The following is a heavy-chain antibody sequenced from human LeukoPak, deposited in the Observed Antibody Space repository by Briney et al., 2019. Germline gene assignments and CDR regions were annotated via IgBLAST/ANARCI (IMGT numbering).Heavy chain of an antibody. CDR2: INHSGST. J-gene: IGHJ4*02. V-gene: IGHV4-34*01. CDR1: GGSFSGYY. D-gene: IGHD3-22*01. CDR3: ARTAYYYDSSGPYFDY. Sequence: PSEALSLTCAVYGGSFSGYYWSWIRQRPGKGLEWIGEINHSGSTNYNPSLKSRVTISVDTSKNQFSLNLSSVTAADTAVYYCARTAYYYDSSGPYFDYWGQGTLVTVSS.